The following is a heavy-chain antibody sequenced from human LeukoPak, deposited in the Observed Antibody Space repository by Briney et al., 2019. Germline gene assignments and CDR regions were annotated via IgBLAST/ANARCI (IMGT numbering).Heavy chain of an antibody. Sequence: GGSLRLSCAASGFTFSSYSMNWVRQAPGKGLEWVSSISSSSSYIYYADSVKGRFTISRDNAKNSLYLQMNSLRAEDTAVYYCARDPGSSWYFRTFDYWGQGTLVTVSS. CDR3: ARDPGSSWYFRTFDY. D-gene: IGHD6-13*01. CDR2: ISSSSSYI. V-gene: IGHV3-21*01. CDR1: GFTFSSYS. J-gene: IGHJ4*02.